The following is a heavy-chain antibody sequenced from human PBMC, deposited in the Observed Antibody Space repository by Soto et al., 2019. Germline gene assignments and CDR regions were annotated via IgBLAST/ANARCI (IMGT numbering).Heavy chain of an antibody. V-gene: IGHV1-69*13. CDR1: GCTFSSYA. D-gene: IGHD3-3*01. J-gene: IGHJ4*02. CDR3: ARGRDGRGDYYFDY. Sequence: AVKVSCKASGCTFSSYAISWVRQAPGQGLEWMGGIIPIFGTANYAQKFQGRVTITADESTSTAYMELSSLRSEDTAVYYCARGRDGRGDYYFDYWGQGTLVTVSS. CDR2: IIPIFGTA.